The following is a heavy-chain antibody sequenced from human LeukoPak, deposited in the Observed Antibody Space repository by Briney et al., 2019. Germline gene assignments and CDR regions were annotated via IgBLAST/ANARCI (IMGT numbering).Heavy chain of an antibody. CDR2: INHSGST. D-gene: IGHD4-23*01. Sequence: SETLSLTCAVYGGSFSGYYWSWIRQPPGKELEWIGEINHSGSTNYNPSLKSRVIISVDTSKNQFSLKLSSVTAADTAVYYCATQPYGGSDYWGQGTLVTVSS. CDR1: GGSFSGYY. V-gene: IGHV4-34*01. CDR3: ATQPYGGSDY. J-gene: IGHJ4*02.